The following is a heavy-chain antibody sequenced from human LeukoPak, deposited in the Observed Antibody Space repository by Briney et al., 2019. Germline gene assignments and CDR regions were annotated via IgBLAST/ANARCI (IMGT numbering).Heavy chain of an antibody. CDR3: ARVDYDGKDWSFDY. J-gene: IGHJ4*02. D-gene: IGHD4-23*01. CDR2: IYYSGST. CDR1: GGSISSYY. V-gene: IGHV4-59*01. Sequence: PSETLSLTCTVSGGSISSYYWSWIRQPPGKGLEWIGYIYYSGSTNYNPSLKSRVTISVDTSKNQFSLKLSSVTAADTAVYYCARVDYDGKDWSFDYWGQGTLVTVSS.